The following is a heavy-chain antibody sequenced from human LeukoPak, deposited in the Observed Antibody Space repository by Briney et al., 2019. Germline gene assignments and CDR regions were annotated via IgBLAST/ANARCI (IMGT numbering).Heavy chain of an antibody. CDR1: GFTFSSYE. D-gene: IGHD3-22*01. CDR3: ARAAAMIGREYYFDY. CDR2: ISSSGSTI. V-gene: IGHV3-48*03. Sequence: PGGPLRLSCAASGFTFSSYEMNWVRQAPGKGLEWVSYISSSGSTIYYADSVKGRFTISRDNAKNSLYLQMNSLRAEDAAVYYCARAAAMIGREYYFDYWGQGTLVTVSS. J-gene: IGHJ4*02.